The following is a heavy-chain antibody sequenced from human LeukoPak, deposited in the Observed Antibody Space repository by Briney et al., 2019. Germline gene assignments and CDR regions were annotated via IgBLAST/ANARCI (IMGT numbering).Heavy chain of an antibody. CDR3: VKDLSYESSGYVFDY. Sequence: PGGSLRLSCAASGFTFEDYTMHWVRQAPGKTLEWVSLISWDGTPYYTDSVKGRFTISGDNSKNSLYLQMDTLRSEDTAFYYCVKDLSYESSGYVFDYWGQGTLVTVSS. CDR1: GFTFEDYT. J-gene: IGHJ4*02. D-gene: IGHD3-22*01. V-gene: IGHV3-43*01. CDR2: ISWDGTP.